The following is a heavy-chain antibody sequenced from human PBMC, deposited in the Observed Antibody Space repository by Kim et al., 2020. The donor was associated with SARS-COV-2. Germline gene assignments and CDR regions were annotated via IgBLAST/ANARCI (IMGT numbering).Heavy chain of an antibody. Sequence: GGSLRLSCAASRSTFSTYWMHWVRSAPAQGMVWVSRRKSAGICASYAEPVKGRFTISRDNAKNTLYLQMNSLRAEDTAVYYCATRGVTTVVTKSKIADYYYGRDVWGQGTTVNDSS. CDR2: RKSAGICA. J-gene: IGHJ6*02. CDR3: ATRGVTTVVTKSKIADYYYGRDV. D-gene: IGHD4-17*01. V-gene: IGHV3-74*01. CDR1: RSTFSTYW.